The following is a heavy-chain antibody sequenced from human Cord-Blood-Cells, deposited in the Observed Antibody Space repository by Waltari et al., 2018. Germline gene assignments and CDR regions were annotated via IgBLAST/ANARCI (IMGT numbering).Heavy chain of an antibody. CDR3: ASDRRGRFDY. CDR1: GGSISSSSYY. CDR2: IYYSGST. Sequence: QLQLQESGPGLVKPSETLSLTCTVPGGSISSSSYYWAWIRQPPGEGLEWIGSIYYSGSTYYNPTLKSRVTISVDTSKNQFSLKLSSVTAADTAVYYCASDRRGRFDYWGQGTLVTVSS. J-gene: IGHJ4*02. V-gene: IGHV4-39*01.